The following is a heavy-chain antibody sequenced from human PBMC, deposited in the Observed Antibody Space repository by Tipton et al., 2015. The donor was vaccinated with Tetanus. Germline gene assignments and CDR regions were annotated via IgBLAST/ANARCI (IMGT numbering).Heavy chain of an antibody. CDR1: GYTFTSYG. J-gene: IGHJ4*02. CDR2: VSAYNGRT. D-gene: IGHD1-26*01. CDR3: ARDVRAEMGFDY. V-gene: IGHV1-18*01. Sequence: QVQLVQSGAEVKRPGASVKVSCKASGYTFTSYGINWVRQAPGQGLEWMGWVSAYNGRTNYAQKVRDRVTMTTDTSTSTAYMELGSLRSDDTAPYYCARDVRAEMGFDYWGRGTRVTVSS.